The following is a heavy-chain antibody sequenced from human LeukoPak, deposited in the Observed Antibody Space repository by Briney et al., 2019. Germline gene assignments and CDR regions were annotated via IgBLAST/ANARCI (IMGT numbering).Heavy chain of an antibody. CDR2: ISFSGSYI. CDR1: GSTFSNYS. Sequence: GGSLRLSCAASGSTFSNYSMNWVRQAPGKGLEWVSSISFSGSYIYYADSLRGRITISRDNTKNSLYLQMNSLRAEDTAVYYCARYDRWAHFDYWGQGTLVIVSS. J-gene: IGHJ4*02. CDR3: ARYDRWAHFDY. V-gene: IGHV3-21*01. D-gene: IGHD3-16*01.